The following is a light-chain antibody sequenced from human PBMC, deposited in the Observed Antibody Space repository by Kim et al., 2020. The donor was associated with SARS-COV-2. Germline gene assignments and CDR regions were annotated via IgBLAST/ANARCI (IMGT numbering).Light chain of an antibody. Sequence: EIVMTQSPATLSVSPGERATLSCRASQSVGSHLAWYQQKPGQAPRLLIYAASTRATAIPARVSGSGSGTEFTLTISSPQSEDIAVYFCQQYNEWPLTFGRGTKVDIK. CDR2: AAS. J-gene: IGKJ4*01. CDR3: QQYNEWPLT. CDR1: QSVGSH. V-gene: IGKV3-15*01.